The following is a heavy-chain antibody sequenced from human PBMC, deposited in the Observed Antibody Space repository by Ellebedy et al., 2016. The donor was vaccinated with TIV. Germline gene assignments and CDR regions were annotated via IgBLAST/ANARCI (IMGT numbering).Heavy chain of an antibody. Sequence: AASVKVSCKASEDTFSNYEINWVRQAFGQGLEWMGWMNPKSGNTGYAQEFQGRLTMTRNTSISTAYMELSSLKSEDTAQYYCATQGATGFDYWGQGSLVTVSS. CDR2: MNPKSGNT. CDR1: EDTFSNYE. V-gene: IGHV1-8*01. D-gene: IGHD1-26*01. CDR3: ATQGATGFDY. J-gene: IGHJ4*02.